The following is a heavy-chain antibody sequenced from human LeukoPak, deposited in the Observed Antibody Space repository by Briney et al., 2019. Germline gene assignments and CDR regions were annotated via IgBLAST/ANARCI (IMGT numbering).Heavy chain of an antibody. CDR1: GFTFSSYW. Sequence: PGGSLRPSCAASGFTFSSYWMSWVRQAPGKGLEWVANIKQDGSEKYYVDSVKGRFTISRDNAKNSLYLQMNSLRAEDTAVYYCARRGTAMAQTFDYWGQGTLVTVSS. CDR2: IKQDGSEK. V-gene: IGHV3-7*01. J-gene: IGHJ4*02. D-gene: IGHD5-18*01. CDR3: ARRGTAMAQTFDY.